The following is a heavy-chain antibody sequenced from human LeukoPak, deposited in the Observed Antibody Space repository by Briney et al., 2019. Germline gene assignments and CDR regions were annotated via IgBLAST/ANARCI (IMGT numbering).Heavy chain of an antibody. CDR3: ARTHDYGDYPAFDY. J-gene: IGHJ4*02. CDR1: GSTFSSYA. Sequence: GASVKVSCKGSGSTFSSYAISWVRQGPGQGLEWMGGIIPIFGTANYAQKFQGRVTITTDESTSTAYMELSSLRSEDTAVYYCARTHDYGDYPAFDYWGQGTLVTVSS. D-gene: IGHD4-17*01. CDR2: IIPIFGTA. V-gene: IGHV1-69*05.